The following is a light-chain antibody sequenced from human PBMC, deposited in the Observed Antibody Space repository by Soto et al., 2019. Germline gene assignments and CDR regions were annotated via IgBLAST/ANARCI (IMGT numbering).Light chain of an antibody. Sequence: QSALTQPPSASGFPGQSVTISCTGTSSDVGYYDYVSWYQQHPGKAPKLVIYEVTKRPSGVPDRVSASKSGNTASLTISGLQAEDEADYYCNSYTTRTTLVVFGGGTKLTVL. CDR1: SSDVGYYDY. J-gene: IGLJ2*01. CDR3: NSYTTRTTLVV. CDR2: EVT. V-gene: IGLV2-8*01.